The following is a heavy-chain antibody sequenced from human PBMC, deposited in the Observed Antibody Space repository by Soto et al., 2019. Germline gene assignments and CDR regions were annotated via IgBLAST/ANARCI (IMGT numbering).Heavy chain of an antibody. D-gene: IGHD3-10*01. V-gene: IGHV4-4*02. CDR1: GGSISSSNW. CDR3: ARVRTDEPFGELLSHYYYYGGMDV. J-gene: IGHJ6*02. CDR2: IYHSGST. Sequence: QVQLQESGPGLVKPSGTLSLTCAVSGGSISSSNWWSWVRQPPGKGLEWIGEIYHSGSTNYNPSLKSRVAISVDKTKNQFSLKLSSVTAADTAVYYCARVRTDEPFGELLSHYYYYGGMDVWGQGTTVAVSS.